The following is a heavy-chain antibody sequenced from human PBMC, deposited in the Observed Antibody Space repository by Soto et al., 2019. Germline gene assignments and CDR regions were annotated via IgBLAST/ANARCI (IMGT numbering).Heavy chain of an antibody. CDR2: ISSNSAYI. CDR1: GFTFRSFT. D-gene: IGHD6-13*01. CDR3: TRDASRDSSARGWFDP. V-gene: IGHV3-21*01. Sequence: GGSLRLSCAASGFTFRSFTMNWVRQAPGKGLEWVSTISSNSAYIYYTDALRGRFTISRDSAKNSLHLQMNSLRAEDTAVYYCTRDASRDSSARGWFDPWGPGTLVTVSS. J-gene: IGHJ5*02.